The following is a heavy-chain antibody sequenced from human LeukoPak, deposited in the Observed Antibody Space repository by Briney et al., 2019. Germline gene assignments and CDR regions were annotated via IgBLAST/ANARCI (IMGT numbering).Heavy chain of an antibody. D-gene: IGHD2-2*03. Sequence: PSETLSLTCTVSGGFLSRGTYYWSWIRQPAGEGLEWIGRIYSSGSTNYNPSLKSRVTISVDTSKNQFSLKLTSMTAADTAVYYCARGRIGYCGSTSCPGTFDIWGQGTMVTVSS. CDR3: ARGRIGYCGSTSCPGTFDI. J-gene: IGHJ3*02. V-gene: IGHV4-61*02. CDR2: IYSSGST. CDR1: GGFLSRGTYY.